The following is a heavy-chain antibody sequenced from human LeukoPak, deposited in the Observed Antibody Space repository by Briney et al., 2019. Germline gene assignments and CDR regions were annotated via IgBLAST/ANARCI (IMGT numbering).Heavy chain of an antibody. J-gene: IGHJ5*02. V-gene: IGHV4-59*12. Sequence: SETLSLTCTVSGGSISSYYWSWIRQPPGKGLEWIGYIYYSGSTNYNPSLKSRVTMSVDTSKNQFSLKLCSVTAADTAVYYCARDGTYSSGWYNWFDPWGQGTLVTVSS. D-gene: IGHD6-19*01. CDR2: IYYSGST. CDR1: GGSISSYY. CDR3: ARDGTYSSGWYNWFDP.